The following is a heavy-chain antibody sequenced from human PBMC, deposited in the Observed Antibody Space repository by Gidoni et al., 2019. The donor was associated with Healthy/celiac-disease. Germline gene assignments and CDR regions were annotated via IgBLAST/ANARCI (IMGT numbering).Heavy chain of an antibody. CDR2: TSSSSSYI. V-gene: IGHV3-21*01. D-gene: IGHD4-17*01. J-gene: IGHJ6*02. CDR3: ARDIGAVTAYVGGMDV. CDR1: GFTFSSYS. Sequence: EVQLVESGGGLVKPGGSLRLSCAAPGFTFSSYSMNWVRQAPGKGLEWVSSTSSSSSYIYYADSVKGRFTISRDNAKNSLYLQMNSLRAEDTAVYYCARDIGAVTAYVGGMDVWGQGTTVTVSS.